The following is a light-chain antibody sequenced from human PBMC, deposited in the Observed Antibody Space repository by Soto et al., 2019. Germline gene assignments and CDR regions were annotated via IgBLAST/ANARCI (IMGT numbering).Light chain of an antibody. J-gene: IGLJ2*01. CDR1: SSDVGGYNY. CDR3: SSYTSSSTLVV. Sequence: QSALTQPASVSGSPGQSITISCTGTSSDVGGYNYVSWYQQHPGKAPKLMIYDVSNRPSWVSNRFSGSKTGNTASLTNSGLQAEEEADYYCSSYTSSSTLVVFGGGTKLTVL. CDR2: DVS. V-gene: IGLV2-14*01.